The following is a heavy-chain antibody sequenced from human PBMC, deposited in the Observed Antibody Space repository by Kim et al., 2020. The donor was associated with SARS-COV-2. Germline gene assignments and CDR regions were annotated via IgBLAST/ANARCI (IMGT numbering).Heavy chain of an antibody. V-gene: IGHV3-74*01. Sequence: FTISRDNAKNTLYLQMNSLRAEDTAVYYCARFGGSSSWYSSYYYYGMDVWGQGTTVTVSS. CDR3: ARFGGSSSWYSSYYYYGMDV. D-gene: IGHD6-13*01. J-gene: IGHJ6*02.